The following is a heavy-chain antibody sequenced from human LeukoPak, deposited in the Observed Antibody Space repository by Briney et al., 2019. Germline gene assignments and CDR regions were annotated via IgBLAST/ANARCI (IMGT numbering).Heavy chain of an antibody. J-gene: IGHJ4*02. CDR1: GFTFSSYV. D-gene: IGHD3-22*01. CDR3: AKWGYYYDSSGYYYVPYFDY. Sequence: GGSLRLSCAASGFTFSSYVMSWVRQAPGKGLEWVSAISGSGGSTYYADSVKGRFTISRDNSKNTLYLQMNSLRAEDTAVYYCAKWGYYYDSSGYYYVPYFDYWGQGTLVTVSS. CDR2: ISGSGGST. V-gene: IGHV3-23*01.